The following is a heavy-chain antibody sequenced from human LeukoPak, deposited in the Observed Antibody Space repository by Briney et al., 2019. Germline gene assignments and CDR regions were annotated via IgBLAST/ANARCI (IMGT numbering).Heavy chain of an antibody. Sequence: GGSLRLSCAASGFTFSSYGMHWVRQAPGKGLEWVAFIRYDGSNKYYADSVKGRFTISRDNSKNTLFLQMNRLRPEDAAVYYCAKAPVTTCRGAFCYPFDYWGLGTLVTVSS. J-gene: IGHJ4*02. CDR1: GFTFSSYG. CDR3: AKAPVTTCRGAFCYPFDY. CDR2: IRYDGSNK. V-gene: IGHV3-30*02. D-gene: IGHD2-15*01.